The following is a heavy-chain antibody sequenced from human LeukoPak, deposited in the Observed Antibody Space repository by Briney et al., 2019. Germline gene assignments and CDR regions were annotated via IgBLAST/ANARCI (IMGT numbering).Heavy chain of an antibody. D-gene: IGHD2-2*01. CDR2: IKRDGSEK. CDR1: GFTVSSYS. J-gene: IGHJ6*03. Sequence: WGSLRLSCAASGFTVSSYSMDWVRQAPGKGLEWVANIKRDGSEKYYVDSVKGRFTISRDNAKNSLYLQMSSLRAEDTAVYYCARGRYCSSTSCYVSPGSPDYYCMDVWGKGTTVTISS. CDR3: ARGRYCSSTSCYVSPGSPDYYCMDV. V-gene: IGHV3-7*01.